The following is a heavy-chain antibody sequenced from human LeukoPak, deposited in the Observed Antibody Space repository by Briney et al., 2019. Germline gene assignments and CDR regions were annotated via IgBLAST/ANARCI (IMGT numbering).Heavy chain of an antibody. D-gene: IGHD5/OR15-5a*01. CDR3: AKSFYGGVSIPDY. J-gene: IGHJ4*02. V-gene: IGHV3-43*01. Sequence: GGSLRLSCAASGFTVSSNYMSWVRQAPGKGLEWVSLISWDGGSTYYADSVKGRFTISRDNSKNSLYLQMNSLRTEDTALYYCAKSFYGGVSIPDYWGQGTLVTVSS. CDR2: ISWDGGST. CDR1: GFTVSSNY.